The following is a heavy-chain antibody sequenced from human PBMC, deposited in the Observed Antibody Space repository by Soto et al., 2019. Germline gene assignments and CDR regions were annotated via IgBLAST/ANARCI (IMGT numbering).Heavy chain of an antibody. D-gene: IGHD3-3*01. V-gene: IGHV3-30-3*01. CDR2: MSPGGNSQ. J-gene: IGHJ4*02. CDR3: AKDPYDFWSGYGY. CDR1: GFNFNIHA. Sequence: GGSLRLSCAAPGFNFNIHALHWIRQAPGEGREWVAVMSPGGNSQYYADSVKGRFTISRDTSKSTLYLQMNSLGAEDTAVYYCAKDPYDFWSGYGYWGQGTLVTVSS.